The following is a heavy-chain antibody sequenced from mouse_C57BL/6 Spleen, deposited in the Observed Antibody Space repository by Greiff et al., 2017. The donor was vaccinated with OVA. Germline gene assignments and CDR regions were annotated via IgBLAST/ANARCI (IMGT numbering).Heavy chain of an antibody. J-gene: IGHJ2*01. V-gene: IGHV1-69*01. CDR3: AKSGPDYFDY. CDR2: IDPSDSYT. Sequence: QVQLQQPGAELVMPGASVKLSCKASGYTFTSYWMHWVKQRPGQGLEWIGEIDPSDSYTNSNQKFKGKSTLTVDKSSSPAYMQLSSLTSEDSAVYYWAKSGPDYFDYWGQGTTLTVSS. CDR1: GYTFTSYW.